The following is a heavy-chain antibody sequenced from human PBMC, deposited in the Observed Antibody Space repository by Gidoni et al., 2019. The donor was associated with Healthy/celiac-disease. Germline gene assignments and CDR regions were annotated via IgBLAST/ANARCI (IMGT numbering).Heavy chain of an antibody. J-gene: IGHJ5*02. CDR1: GGTFSSSA. CDR2: VIPIFGTA. D-gene: IGHD3-10*01. Sequence: QVQRVQSGAEVKKPGSSVKVSCKASGGTFSSSAISWVRQDPGQGLEWMGGVIPIFGTANYALKFQGSVPITSDKSNSTAYMGLNSLGSEDTAVYYCARDGVLRHDSGCWFDPWGQGTLVTVSS. V-gene: IGHV1-69*06. CDR3: ARDGVLRHDSGCWFDP.